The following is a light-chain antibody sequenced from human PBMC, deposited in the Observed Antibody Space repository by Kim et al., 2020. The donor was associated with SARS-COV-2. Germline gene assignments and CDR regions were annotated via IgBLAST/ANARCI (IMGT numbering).Light chain of an antibody. CDR2: SNN. V-gene: IGLV1-44*01. Sequence: PGQRVTVSCSGSRSSSGSNTVIWYQQLPGTAPKPLIYSNNQRPSGVPDRFSGSKSGTSASLAISWLQSGDEADYYCAAWDDSLNVVFGGGTQLTVL. CDR3: AAWDDSLNVV. J-gene: IGLJ2*01. CDR1: RSSSGSNT.